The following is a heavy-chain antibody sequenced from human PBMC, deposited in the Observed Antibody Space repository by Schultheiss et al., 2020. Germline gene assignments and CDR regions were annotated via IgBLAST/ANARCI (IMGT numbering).Heavy chain of an antibody. CDR3: ARDTGSSWSPFDY. CDR2: MNPNSGNT. J-gene: IGHJ4*02. CDR1: GYTFTSYD. D-gene: IGHD6-13*01. V-gene: IGHV1-8*01. Sequence: ASVKVSCKASGYTFTSYDINWVRQATGQGLEWMGWMNPNSGNTGYAQKFQGRVTMTTDTSTSTAYMELRSLRSDDAAVYYCARDTGSSWSPFDYWGQGTLVTVSS.